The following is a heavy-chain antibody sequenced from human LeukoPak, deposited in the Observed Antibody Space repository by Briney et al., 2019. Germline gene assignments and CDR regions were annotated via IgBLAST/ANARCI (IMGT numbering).Heavy chain of an antibody. J-gene: IGHJ4*02. CDR2: IYSGGGT. V-gene: IGHV3-66*01. Sequence: GGSLRLSCAASGFTFTYAWMSWVRQAPGKGLEWVSLIYSGGGTYYADSVKGRFTISRDNSKNTLYLQMNSLRAEDTAVYYCARNYYDSSAYYYFDYWGQGTLITVSS. CDR1: GFTFTYAW. CDR3: ARNYYDSSAYYYFDY. D-gene: IGHD3-22*01.